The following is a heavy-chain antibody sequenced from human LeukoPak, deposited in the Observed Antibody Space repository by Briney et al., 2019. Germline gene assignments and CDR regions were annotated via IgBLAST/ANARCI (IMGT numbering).Heavy chain of an antibody. Sequence: GRSLRLSCAASGFTFSSYAMHWVRQAPGRGLEWVAVISYDGSNKYYADSVKGRLTISRDNSNNTLYLQMNSLRAEDTAVYYCAKGSRVEPVAYCDCWGQGTLVTVSS. CDR3: AKGSRVEPVAYCDC. V-gene: IGHV3-30-3*01. CDR2: ISYDGSNK. J-gene: IGHJ4*02. CDR1: GFTFSSYA. D-gene: IGHD2-2*01.